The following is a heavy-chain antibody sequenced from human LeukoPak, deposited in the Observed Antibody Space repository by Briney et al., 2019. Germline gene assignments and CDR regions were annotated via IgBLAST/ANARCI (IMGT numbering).Heavy chain of an antibody. D-gene: IGHD2-15*01. V-gene: IGHV1-2*02. CDR1: GYTFTGYY. Sequence: RASVKVSCKASGYTFTGYYIHWVRQAPGQGLEWMGWINPNGGGTNYAQKFQGRVTMTRDTSVNTAYMELSSLRSEDTAVYYCARLSCSGGTCYSSRGNFDYWGQGTLVTVSS. CDR2: INPNGGGT. CDR3: ARLSCSGGTCYSSRGNFDY. J-gene: IGHJ4*02.